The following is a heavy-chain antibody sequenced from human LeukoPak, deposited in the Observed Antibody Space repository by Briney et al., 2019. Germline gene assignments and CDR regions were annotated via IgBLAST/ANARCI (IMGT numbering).Heavy chain of an antibody. D-gene: IGHD1-26*01. J-gene: IGHJ5*02. CDR1: GYTFTSSG. CDR3: ARVGIVGATYHWFDP. Sequence: ASVKVSCKASGYTFTSSGISWVRQAPGQGPEWMGWISTYKGNTNYSQKLQGRGTMTTDTSTSTADMELMSLRSDDTAVYYCARVGIVGATYHWFDPWGQGTLVTVSS. V-gene: IGHV1-18*01. CDR2: ISTYKGNT.